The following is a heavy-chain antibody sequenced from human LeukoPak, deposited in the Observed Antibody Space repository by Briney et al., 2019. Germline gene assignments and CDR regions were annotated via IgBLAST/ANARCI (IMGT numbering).Heavy chain of an antibody. CDR1: GFIFNNYG. CDR2: IYYDGSNQ. Sequence: GGSLRLSCATTGFIFNNYGMHWVRQAPGKGLEWVAVIYYDGSNQYYADSVKGRFTVSRDNAKNTLYLQMDSLRAEDTAVYYCATDRNSGKYYDYWGQGTLVTVSS. CDR3: ATDRNSGKYYDY. V-gene: IGHV3-33*01. J-gene: IGHJ4*02. D-gene: IGHD1-26*01.